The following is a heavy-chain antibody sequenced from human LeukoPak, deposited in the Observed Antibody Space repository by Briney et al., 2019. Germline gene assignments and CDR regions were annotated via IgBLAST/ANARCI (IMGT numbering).Heavy chain of an antibody. Sequence: PSQTLSLTCTVSGGSISSGSYYWSWIRQPAGKGLEWIGRIYSSGSTNYNPSLKSRVTISLDTSNNQFSLKLSSVTAADTAIYYCASEYCSGDSCEGGHFDYWGQGTLVTVSS. J-gene: IGHJ4*02. CDR3: ASEYCSGDSCEGGHFDY. CDR1: GGSISSGSYY. D-gene: IGHD2-15*01. CDR2: IYSSGST. V-gene: IGHV4-61*02.